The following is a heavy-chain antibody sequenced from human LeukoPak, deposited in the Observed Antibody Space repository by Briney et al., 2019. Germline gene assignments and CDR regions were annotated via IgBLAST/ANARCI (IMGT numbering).Heavy chain of an antibody. Sequence: SETLSLTCTVSGGSISSYYWSWIRQPPGKGLEWIGYIYYSGSTNYNPSLKSRVTISVDTSKNQFSLKLSSVTAADTAVYYCATDLGFWSGYHTYNWFDPWGQGTLVTVSS. J-gene: IGHJ5*02. D-gene: IGHD3-3*01. CDR2: IYYSGST. CDR3: ATDLGFWSGYHTYNWFDP. V-gene: IGHV4-59*01. CDR1: GGSISSYY.